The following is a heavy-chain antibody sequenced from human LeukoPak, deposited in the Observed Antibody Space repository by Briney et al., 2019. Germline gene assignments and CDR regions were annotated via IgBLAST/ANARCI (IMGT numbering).Heavy chain of an antibody. Sequence: GGSLRLSCAASGFTFSTHAMSWVRQAPGKGLEWVANIKQDGSEKYYVDSVKGRFTISRDNAKNSLYLQMNSLRAEDTAVYYCARLSPSSYYYDSPPDYWGQGTLVTVSS. CDR3: ARLSPSSYYYDSPPDY. CDR1: GFTFSTHA. J-gene: IGHJ4*02. D-gene: IGHD3-22*01. CDR2: IKQDGSEK. V-gene: IGHV3-7*01.